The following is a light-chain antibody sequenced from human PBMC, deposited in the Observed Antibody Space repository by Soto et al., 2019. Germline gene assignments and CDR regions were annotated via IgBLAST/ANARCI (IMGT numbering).Light chain of an antibody. CDR3: QSFDSSLRGSRAV. V-gene: IGLV1-40*01. Sequence: QSVLTQPPSVSGAPGQRVTISCTGSSSNIGAGYDVHWYQQLPGTAPKLLIYGNSNRPSGVPDRFSGSKSGTSASLAITGLQAEDEADYYCQSFDSSLRGSRAVFGGGTQLTVL. CDR2: GNS. J-gene: IGLJ7*01. CDR1: SSNIGAGYD.